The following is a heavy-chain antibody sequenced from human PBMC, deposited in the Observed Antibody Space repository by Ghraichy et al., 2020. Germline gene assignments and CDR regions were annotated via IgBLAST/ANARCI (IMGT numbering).Heavy chain of an antibody. D-gene: IGHD3-3*01. Sequence: ASVKVSCKASGYTFTSYYMHWVRQAPGQGLEWMGIINPSGGSTSYAQKFQGRVTMTRDTSTSTVYMELSSLRSEDTAVYYCAREEEVRDFGVVTSGSYYYYYGMDVWGQGTTVTVSS. CDR2: INPSGGST. CDR1: GYTFTSYY. CDR3: AREEEVRDFGVVTSGSYYYYYGMDV. J-gene: IGHJ6*02. V-gene: IGHV1-46*01.